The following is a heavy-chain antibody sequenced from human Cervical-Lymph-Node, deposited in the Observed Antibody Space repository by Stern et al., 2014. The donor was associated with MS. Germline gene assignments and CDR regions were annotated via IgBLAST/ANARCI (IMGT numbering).Heavy chain of an antibody. D-gene: IGHD3-10*01. Sequence: QVQLVQSGAEVKKPGSSVKVSCKASGGTFSSYEITWVRQAPGQGLEWMGGISPNFDTPTYAQKFQDRVTISADESTNTAYLELNGLKSDDTAIYFCARAYTYYSNSAGYWGQGTLVTVSS. CDR2: ISPNFDTP. CDR3: ARAYTYYSNSAGY. CDR1: GGTFSSYE. V-gene: IGHV1-69*01. J-gene: IGHJ4*02.